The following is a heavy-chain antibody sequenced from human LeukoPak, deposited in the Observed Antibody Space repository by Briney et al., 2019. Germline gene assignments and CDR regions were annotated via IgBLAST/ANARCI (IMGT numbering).Heavy chain of an antibody. Sequence: GGSLRLSCAASGFTFSDYYMSWIRQPPGKGLEWVSYISNTGSTIYYGDSVRVRFTISRDNAKNSLYLEVNSLRAEDTAVYYCAKGRSPYYYNSAIDAFDIWGQGTMVTVSS. CDR2: ISNTGSTI. CDR3: AKGRSPYYYNSAIDAFDI. D-gene: IGHD3-10*01. CDR1: GFTFSDYY. J-gene: IGHJ3*02. V-gene: IGHV3-11*04.